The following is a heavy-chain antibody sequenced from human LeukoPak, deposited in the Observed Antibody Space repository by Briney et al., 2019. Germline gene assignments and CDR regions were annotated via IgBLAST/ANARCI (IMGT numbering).Heavy chain of an antibody. V-gene: IGHV3-23*01. CDR3: AGSSYYYDSSGYSYYYYGMDV. D-gene: IGHD3-22*01. J-gene: IGHJ6*02. Sequence: GGSLRLSCAASGFTFSSYAMSWVRQAPGKGLEWVSAISGSGGSTYYADSVKGRFTISRDNSKNTLYLQMNSLRAEDTAVYYCAGSSYYYDSSGYSYYYYGMDVWGQGTTVTVSS. CDR1: GFTFSSYA. CDR2: ISGSGGST.